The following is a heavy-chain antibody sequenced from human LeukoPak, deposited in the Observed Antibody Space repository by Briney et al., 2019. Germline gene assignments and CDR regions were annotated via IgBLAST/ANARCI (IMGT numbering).Heavy chain of an antibody. J-gene: IGHJ4*02. CDR2: VYASGST. D-gene: IGHD2-8*02. V-gene: IGHV4-59*10. CDR1: GGSFSGYY. CDR3: ARAYCSGGVCYHFDY. Sequence: PSETLSLTCAVYGGSFSGYYWSWIRQPAGKGLECIGRVYASGSTHYNPSLMSRVTMSVDTSKNQFSLRLSSVTAADTAVYYCARAYCSGGVCYHFDYWGQGTLVTVSS.